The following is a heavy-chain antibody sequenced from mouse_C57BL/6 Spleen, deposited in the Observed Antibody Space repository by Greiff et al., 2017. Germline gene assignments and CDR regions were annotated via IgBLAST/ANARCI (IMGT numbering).Heavy chain of an antibody. CDR3: AREDSSGPYAMDY. J-gene: IGHJ4*01. D-gene: IGHD3-2*02. CDR1: GFTFSSYA. V-gene: IGHV5-4*01. Sequence: EVQRVESGGGLVKPGGSLKLSCAASGFTFSSYAMSWVRQTPEKRLEWVATISDGGSYTYYPANVQGRFTISRDNAKNNLYLQMSQLKSEDAAMYFCAREDSSGPYAMDYWGQGTSVTVSS. CDR2: ISDGGSYT.